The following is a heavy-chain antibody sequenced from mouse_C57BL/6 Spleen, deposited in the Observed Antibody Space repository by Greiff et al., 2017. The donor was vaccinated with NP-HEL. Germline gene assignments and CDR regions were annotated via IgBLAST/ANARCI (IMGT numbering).Heavy chain of an antibody. Sequence: EVKLMESGGGLVQPGESLKLSCESNEYEFPSHDMSWVRKTPEKRLELVAAINSDGGSTYYPDTMERRFIISRDNTKKTLYLQRSSLRSEDTALYYCARHSGYDGGFAYWGQGTLVTVSA. V-gene: IGHV5-2*01. CDR3: ARHSGYDGGFAY. J-gene: IGHJ3*01. CDR2: INSDGGST. D-gene: IGHD2-2*01. CDR1: EYEFPSHD.